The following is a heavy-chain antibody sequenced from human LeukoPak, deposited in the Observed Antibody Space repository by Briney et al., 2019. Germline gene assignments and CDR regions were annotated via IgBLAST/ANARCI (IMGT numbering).Heavy chain of an antibody. Sequence: GGSLRLSCAASGFAFSSSWMHWVRQAPGKGLVWVSRINSDGSSTNYADSVKGRFTISRDNAKNTLYLLMNSLRAEDTAVYYCAREGRGGYYGFDYWGQGTLVTVSS. V-gene: IGHV3-74*01. J-gene: IGHJ4*02. D-gene: IGHD3-3*01. CDR1: GFAFSSSW. CDR3: AREGRGGYYGFDY. CDR2: INSDGSST.